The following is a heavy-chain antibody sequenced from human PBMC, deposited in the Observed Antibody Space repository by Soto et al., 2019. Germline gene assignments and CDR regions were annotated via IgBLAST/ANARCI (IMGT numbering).Heavy chain of an antibody. CDR3: ATLSLWTGYSHFDY. V-gene: IGHV3-33*08. CDR2: IWYDGSNK. CDR1: GFTFSSFG. D-gene: IGHD3-3*01. J-gene: IGHJ4*02. Sequence: WWSLRLSCSASGFTFSSFGMHWVRQAPGKGLEWVAGIWYDGSNKYYADSVKGRFTISRHNSKKMLYLQMNSLRAEDTAVYYCATLSLWTGYSHFDYWGQGTLVTVSS.